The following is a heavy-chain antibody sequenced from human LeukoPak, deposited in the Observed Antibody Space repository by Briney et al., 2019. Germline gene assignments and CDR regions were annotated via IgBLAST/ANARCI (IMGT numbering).Heavy chain of an antibody. CDR3: AKVGSGWSYYFDY. Sequence: GGSLRLSCAASGFTFDDYAMHWIRQDPGKGLEWVSGISWNSGSIGYADSVKGRFTISRDNAKNSLYLQMNSLRAEDTALYYCAKVGSGWSYYFDYWGQGTLVTVSS. CDR2: ISWNSGSI. D-gene: IGHD6-19*01. J-gene: IGHJ4*02. V-gene: IGHV3-9*01. CDR1: GFTFDDYA.